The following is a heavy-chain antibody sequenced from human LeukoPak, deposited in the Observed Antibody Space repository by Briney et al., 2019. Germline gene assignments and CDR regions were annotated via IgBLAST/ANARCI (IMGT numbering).Heavy chain of an antibody. CDR1: GFTFSDYY. CDR2: ISSSSSYT. D-gene: IGHD3-22*01. V-gene: IGHV3-11*03. Sequence: GGSLRLSCAASGFTFSDYYMSWMRQAPGKGLEWVSYISSSSSYTNYADSVKGRFTISRDNTKNSLYLQMNSLRAEDTAVYYCARRPYYYDSSGYYDDYWGQGTLVTVSS. CDR3: ARRPYYYDSSGYYDDY. J-gene: IGHJ4*02.